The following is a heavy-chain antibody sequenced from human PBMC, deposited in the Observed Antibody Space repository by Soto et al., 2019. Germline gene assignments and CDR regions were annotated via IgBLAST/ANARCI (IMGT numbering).Heavy chain of an antibody. CDR3: ARGSSSSRRYFQH. CDR2: IYHSGST. D-gene: IGHD6-13*01. Sequence: SETLSLTCAVSGGSISSSNWWSWVRQPPGKGLEWIGEIYHSGSTNYNPSLKSRVTISVDKSKNQFSLKLSSVTAADTAVYYCARGSSSSRRYFQHWGQGTLVTVSS. V-gene: IGHV4-4*02. J-gene: IGHJ1*01. CDR1: GGSISSSNW.